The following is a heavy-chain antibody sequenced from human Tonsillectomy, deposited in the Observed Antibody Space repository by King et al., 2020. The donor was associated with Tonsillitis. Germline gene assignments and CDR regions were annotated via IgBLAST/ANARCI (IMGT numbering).Heavy chain of an antibody. D-gene: IGHD6-13*01. CDR1: GGSISSYY. J-gene: IGHJ3*02. Sequence: VQLQESGPGLVKPSETLSLTCTVSGGSISSYYWSWIRQPPGKGLEWIGYIYYSGSTNYNPSLKSRVTISVDTSKNQFSLKLSSVTAADTAVYYCARERVDAGPGNFDIWGQGTMVTVSS. CDR2: IYYSGST. V-gene: IGHV4-59*01. CDR3: ARERVDAGPGNFDI.